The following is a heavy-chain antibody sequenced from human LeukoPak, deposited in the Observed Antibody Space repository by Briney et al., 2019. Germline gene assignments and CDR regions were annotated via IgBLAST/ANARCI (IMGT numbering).Heavy chain of an antibody. CDR2: INPNSGGT. D-gene: IGHD3-22*01. CDR3: ARGQDFSGYYYVDDY. V-gene: IGHV1-2*02. J-gene: IGHJ4*02. Sequence: VXQAPGXGXEWMGWINPNSGGTNYAQKFQGRVTMTRDTSISTAYMELSSLRSEDTAVYYCARGQDFSGYYYVDDYWGQGTLVTVSS.